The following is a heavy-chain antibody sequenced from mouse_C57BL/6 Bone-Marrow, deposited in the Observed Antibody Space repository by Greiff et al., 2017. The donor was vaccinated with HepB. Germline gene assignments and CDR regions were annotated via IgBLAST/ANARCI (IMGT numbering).Heavy chain of an antibody. CDR3: AKKEFTTTVMDY. CDR1: GFYLTSYG. CDR2: IWRGGST. V-gene: IGHV2-5*01. J-gene: IGHJ2*01. Sequence: QVQLQQSGPGLVQPSQCLSITCTVSGFYLTSYGVHWVRQSPGKGLEWLGVIWRGGSTDYNAAFMSRLSITKDNSKSQVFFKMNSLQADDTAIYYSAKKEFTTTVMDYWGQGTTLTVSS. D-gene: IGHD1-1*01.